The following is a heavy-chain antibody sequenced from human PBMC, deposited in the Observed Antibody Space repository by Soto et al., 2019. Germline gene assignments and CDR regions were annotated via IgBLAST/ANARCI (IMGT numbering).Heavy chain of an antibody. CDR1: GYTFTSHG. CDR2: ISTYNGKT. D-gene: IGHD1-26*01. CDR3: ARLLTEGATYREDAFDM. J-gene: IGHJ3*02. V-gene: IGHV1-18*01. Sequence: QLQLVQSGGEVKTPGASVKVSCTTSGYTFTSHGISWVRQAPGQGLEWMGWISTYNGKTDYAQKFQGRVTMTADTRTSTVYKEVRSLRSDDTAVYYCARLLTEGATYREDAFDMWGQGTKVTVSS.